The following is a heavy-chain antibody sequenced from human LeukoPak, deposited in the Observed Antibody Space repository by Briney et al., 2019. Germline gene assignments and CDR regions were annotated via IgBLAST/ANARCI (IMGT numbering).Heavy chain of an antibody. J-gene: IGHJ4*02. CDR3: ARHSSGWTFFDY. Sequence: ASVNVSCKASGYTFTSYGISWVRQAPGQGLEWMGWISAYNGNTNYAQKLQGRVTMTTDTSTSTAYMELRSLRSDDTAVYYCARHSSGWTFFDYWGQGTLVTVSS. CDR1: GYTFTSYG. CDR2: ISAYNGNT. V-gene: IGHV1-18*01. D-gene: IGHD6-19*01.